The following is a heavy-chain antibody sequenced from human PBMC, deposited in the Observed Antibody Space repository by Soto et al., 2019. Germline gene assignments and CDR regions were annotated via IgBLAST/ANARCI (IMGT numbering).Heavy chain of an antibody. CDR1: GYTSTSYD. D-gene: IGHD5-12*01. V-gene: IGHV1-8*01. J-gene: IGHJ4*02. CDR2: MNPNSGNT. Sequence: GASVKVSCKASGYTSTSYDINWVRQATGQGLEWMGWMNPNSGNTGYAQKFQGRVTMTRNTSISTAYMELSSLRSEDTAVYYCARDEDYSGYVSDYWGQGTLVTVSS. CDR3: ARDEDYSGYVSDY.